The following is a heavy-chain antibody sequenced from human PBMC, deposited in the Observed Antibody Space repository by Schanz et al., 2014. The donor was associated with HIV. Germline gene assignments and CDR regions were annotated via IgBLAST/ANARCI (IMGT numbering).Heavy chain of an antibody. J-gene: IGHJ4*02. CDR2: ISGSGGST. D-gene: IGHD3-9*01. V-gene: IGHV3-23*01. CDR1: GFTFSDYA. Sequence: EVQLLESGGGLVQPGGSLRLSCAASGFTFSDYAMSWVRQAPGKGLEWVSAISGSGGSTYYADSVKGRFTISRDNSKNTLYLQMNSLRAEDTAVYYCAKGNYDILTGEFDYWGQGTLVTVSP. CDR3: AKGNYDILTGEFDY.